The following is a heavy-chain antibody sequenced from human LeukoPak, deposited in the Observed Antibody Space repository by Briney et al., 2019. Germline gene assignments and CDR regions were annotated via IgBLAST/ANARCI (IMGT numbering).Heavy chain of an antibody. CDR1: GYTFTSYG. Sequence: ASVKVSCKASGYTFTSYGISWVRQAPGQGLEWMGWISAYNGNTNYAQKLQGRVTMTTDTSTSTAYMELRSLRSDDTAVYYCAKDRPYGSGSYYIHPQTIKLDYWGQGTLVTVSS. D-gene: IGHD3-10*01. CDR3: AKDRPYGSGSYYIHPQTIKLDY. V-gene: IGHV1-18*01. J-gene: IGHJ4*02. CDR2: ISAYNGNT.